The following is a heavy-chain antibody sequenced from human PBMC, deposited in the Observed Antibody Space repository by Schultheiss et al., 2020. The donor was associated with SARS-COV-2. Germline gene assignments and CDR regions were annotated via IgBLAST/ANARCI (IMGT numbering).Heavy chain of an antibody. V-gene: IGHV4-39*07. CDR2: IYYSGST. Sequence: SETLSLTCTVSGGSISSSSYYWGWIRQPPGKGLEWIGSIYYSGSTYYNPSLKSRVTISVDTSKNQFSLKLSSVTAADTAVYYCARSSRDAFDIWGQGTMVTVSS. D-gene: IGHD6-13*01. CDR3: ARSSRDAFDI. CDR1: GGSISSSSYY. J-gene: IGHJ3*02.